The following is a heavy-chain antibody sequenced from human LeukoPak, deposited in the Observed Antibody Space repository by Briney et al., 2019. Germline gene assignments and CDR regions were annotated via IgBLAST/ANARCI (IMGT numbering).Heavy chain of an antibody. CDR1: GGTFSSYA. J-gene: IGHJ4*02. D-gene: IGHD3-22*01. Sequence: SVKVSCKASGGTFSSYAISWVRQAPGQGLEWMGRIIPIFGTADYAQKFQGRVTITTDESTSTAYMELSSLRSEDTAVYYCAREEGYYDSSGYRRRLDYWGQGTLVTVSS. CDR3: AREEGYYDSSGYRRRLDY. CDR2: IIPIFGTA. V-gene: IGHV1-69*05.